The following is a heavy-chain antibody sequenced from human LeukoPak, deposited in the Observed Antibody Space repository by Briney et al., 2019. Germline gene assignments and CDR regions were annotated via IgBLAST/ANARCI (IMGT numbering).Heavy chain of an antibody. D-gene: IGHD4-23*01. V-gene: IGHV3-21*01. CDR2: ISSSSSYI. CDR3: ARDPNDYDGNYFDY. J-gene: IGHJ4*02. Sequence: GGSLRLSCAASRFTFSTYSMNWVCQAPGKGLEWVSSISSSSSYIYYADSVKGRFTISRDNAKNSLYLQMNSLRAEDTAVYYCARDPNDYDGNYFDYWGRGTLVTVSS. CDR1: RFTFSTYS.